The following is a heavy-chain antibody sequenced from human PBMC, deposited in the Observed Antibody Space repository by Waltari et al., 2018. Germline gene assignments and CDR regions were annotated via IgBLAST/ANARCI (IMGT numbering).Heavy chain of an antibody. V-gene: IGHV3-74*01. CDR1: GFRFGDSW. D-gene: IGHD5-12*01. CDR2: INVDGGYI. J-gene: IGHJ4*02. CDR3: ARKAGSGYPYGPFYYDN. Sequence: EVHVAADGGGVVQPGGSLRLSCTGSGFRFGDSWMHGIRQAPGKGLEWVSRINVDGGYISYGDSVKGRFTISRDNAKNTVFLQLNSLSADDTAVYFCARKAGSGYPYGPFYYDNWGQGTLVTVSS.